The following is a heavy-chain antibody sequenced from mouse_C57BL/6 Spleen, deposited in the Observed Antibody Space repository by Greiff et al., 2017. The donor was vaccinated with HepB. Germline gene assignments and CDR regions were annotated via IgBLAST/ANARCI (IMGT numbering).Heavy chain of an antibody. J-gene: IGHJ1*03. D-gene: IGHD4-1*01. V-gene: IGHV1-55*01. CDR1: GYTFTSYW. CDR2: IYPGSGST. Sequence: QVQLQQPGAELVKPGASVKMSCKASGYTFTSYWITWVKQRPGQGLEWIGDIYPGSGSTNYNEKFKSKATLTVDTSSSTAYMQHRSLTSEDSAVSYCASGELGPYWDFDVWGTGTTVTVSS. CDR3: ASGELGPYWDFDV.